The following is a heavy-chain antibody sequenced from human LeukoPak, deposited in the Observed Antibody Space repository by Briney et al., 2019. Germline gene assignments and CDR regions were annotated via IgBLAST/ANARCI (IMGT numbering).Heavy chain of an antibody. CDR1: GGSISSYY. D-gene: IGHD6-19*01. CDR2: ISYSGST. V-gene: IGHV4-59*01. CDR3: AREAGTHFGY. Sequence: SETLSLTCTVSGGSISSYYWSWIRQPPGKGLEWIGYISYSGSTNYNPSLKSRVTISVDTSKNQFSLKLSSVTAADTAVYYCAREAGTHFGYWGQGTLVTVSS. J-gene: IGHJ4*02.